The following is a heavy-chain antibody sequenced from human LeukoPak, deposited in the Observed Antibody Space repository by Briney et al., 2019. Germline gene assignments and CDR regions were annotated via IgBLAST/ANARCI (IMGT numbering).Heavy chain of an antibody. Sequence: GGSLRLSCAVSGFTFSDYYMSWIRQAPGKGLEWVSYISSSDTTIYYADSVKGRFTISRHNAQNSLYLQMNTLRADDTAVSYCARADCSCTSCYELDYWGQGTLVTVSS. CDR2: ISSSDTTI. V-gene: IGHV3-11*04. J-gene: IGHJ4*02. CDR3: ARADCSCTSCYELDY. CDR1: GFTFSDYY. D-gene: IGHD2-2*01.